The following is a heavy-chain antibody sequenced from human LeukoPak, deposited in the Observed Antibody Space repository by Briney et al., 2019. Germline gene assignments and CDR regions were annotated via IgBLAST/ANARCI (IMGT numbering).Heavy chain of an antibody. D-gene: IGHD5-24*01. CDR2: ISYDGSNK. Sequence: PGGSLRLSCAASGFTFSSYAMHWVRQAPGKGLEWVAVISYDGSNKYYADSVKGRFTISRDNSKNTLYLQMNSLRAEDTAVYYCAMNQMATSSFDYWGQGTLVTVSS. V-gene: IGHV3-30*04. CDR1: GFTFSSYA. J-gene: IGHJ4*02. CDR3: AMNQMATSSFDY.